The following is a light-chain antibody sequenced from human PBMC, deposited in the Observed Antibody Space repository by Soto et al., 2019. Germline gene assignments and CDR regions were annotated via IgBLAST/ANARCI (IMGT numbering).Light chain of an antibody. CDR3: QRTNSFPFT. CDR1: QGINNW. Sequence: DIQMTQSPSSVSGSVGDRVTITCRASQGINNWLAWYQQKPGKAPKLLIYAASSLQSGVPSRFSASGSGTDFTLTISRLQPEDFATYYCQRTNSFPFTFGPGTKVD. CDR2: AAS. J-gene: IGKJ3*01. V-gene: IGKV1-12*01.